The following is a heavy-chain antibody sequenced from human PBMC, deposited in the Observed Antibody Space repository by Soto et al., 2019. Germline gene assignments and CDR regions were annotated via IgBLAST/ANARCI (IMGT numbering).Heavy chain of an antibody. Sequence: PGESLKISCKGSGYSFTSYWIGWVRQMPGKGLEWMGIIYPGGSDTRYSPSFQGQVTISADKSISTAYLQWSSLKASDTAMYYCARHARYYDSSGYRTRLDYWGQGTLVTVSS. CDR1: GYSFTSYW. CDR3: ARHARYYDSSGYRTRLDY. V-gene: IGHV5-51*01. CDR2: IYPGGSDT. D-gene: IGHD3-22*01. J-gene: IGHJ4*02.